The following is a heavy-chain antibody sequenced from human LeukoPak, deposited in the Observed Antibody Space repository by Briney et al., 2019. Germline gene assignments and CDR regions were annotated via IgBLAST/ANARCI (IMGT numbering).Heavy chain of an antibody. CDR1: GYTFNDYD. V-gene: IGHV1-8*03. CDR2: MNPDNDDT. CDR3: ARGDRVSGGTDS. J-gene: IGHJ4*02. Sequence: ASVKVSCKTSGYTFNDYDINWVRQAPGQGLEWMGYMNPDNDDTGYARKFQGRVTITRDTSISTAYTELSSLRSEDTAVYYCARGDRVSGGTDSWGQGTLVTVSS. D-gene: IGHD3-16*01.